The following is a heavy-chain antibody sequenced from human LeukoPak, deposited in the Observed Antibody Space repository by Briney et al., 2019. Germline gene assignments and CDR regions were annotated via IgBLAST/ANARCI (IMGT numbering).Heavy chain of an antibody. CDR1: GGSISSGGYS. D-gene: IGHD2-2*01. CDR3: ARMVVPAAWSFDI. Sequence: SQTLSLTCAVSGGSISSGGYSWSWIRQPPGKGLEWIRYIYHSGSTYYNPSLKSRVTISVDRSKNQFSLKLSSVTAADTAVYYCARMVVPAAWSFDIWGQGTMVTVSS. CDR2: IYHSGST. V-gene: IGHV4-30-2*01. J-gene: IGHJ3*02.